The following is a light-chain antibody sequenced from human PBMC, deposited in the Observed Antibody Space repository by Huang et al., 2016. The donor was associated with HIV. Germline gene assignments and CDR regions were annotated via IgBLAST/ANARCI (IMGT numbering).Light chain of an antibody. V-gene: IGKV3-15*01. J-gene: IGKJ1*01. CDR3: QQYDDWPPWT. Sequence: EIVMTQSPATLSVSPGERATLSCRASQNITRLAWYQHKPGQAPRLLIYDASSRATGVPARFSGGGSGTDFTLTVSRLQSDDFALYYCQQYDDWPPWTFGQGTQVDMK. CDR1: QNITR. CDR2: DAS.